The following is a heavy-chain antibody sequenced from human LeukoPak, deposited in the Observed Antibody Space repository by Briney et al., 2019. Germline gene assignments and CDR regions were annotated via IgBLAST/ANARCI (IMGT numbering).Heavy chain of an antibody. Sequence: SETLSLTCAVYGGSFSGYYWSWIRQPPGKGLEWIGEINHSGSTNYNPSLKSRVTISVDTSKNQFSLKLSSVTAADTAVYYCASRTQSYGDYYFDYWGQGTLVTVSS. V-gene: IGHV4-34*01. CDR2: INHSGST. CDR3: ASRTQSYGDYYFDY. J-gene: IGHJ4*02. D-gene: IGHD4-17*01. CDR1: GGSFSGYY.